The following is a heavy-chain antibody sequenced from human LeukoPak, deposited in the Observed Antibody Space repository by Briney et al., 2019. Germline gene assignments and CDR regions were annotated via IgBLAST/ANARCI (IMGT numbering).Heavy chain of an antibody. CDR2: ISSSSSYI. CDR1: GFTFSSYS. D-gene: IGHD5-12*01. CDR3: ARMGYGDAFDI. J-gene: IGHJ3*02. V-gene: IGHV3-21*01. Sequence: GSLRLSCAASGFTFSSYSMNWVRQAPGKGLEWVSSISSSSSYIYYADSVKGRFTISRDNAENSLYLQMNSLRAEDTAVYYCARMGYGDAFDIWGQGTMVTVSS.